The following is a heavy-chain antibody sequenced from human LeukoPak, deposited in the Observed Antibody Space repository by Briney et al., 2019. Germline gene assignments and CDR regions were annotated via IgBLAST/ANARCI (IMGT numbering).Heavy chain of an antibody. J-gene: IGHJ2*01. D-gene: IGHD3-22*01. CDR1: RGSISSYY. CDR3: ARDLFGYYYDSSGSIRGWYFDL. Sequence: SETLSLTCTVSRGSISSYYWSWIRQPPGKGLEWIGYIHYSGRTNYNPSLKSRVNISVDTSNNQFSLKLSSVTAADTAVYYCARDLFGYYYDSSGSIRGWYFDLWGRGTLVTVSS. V-gene: IGHV4-59*01. CDR2: IHYSGRT.